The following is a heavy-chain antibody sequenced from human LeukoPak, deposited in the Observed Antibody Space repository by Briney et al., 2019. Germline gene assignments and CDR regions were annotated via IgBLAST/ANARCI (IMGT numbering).Heavy chain of an antibody. CDR1: GFTFSNYA. Sequence: GGSLRLSCAAPGFTFSNYAMSWVRQAPGKGLEWVSVIGGSGGGTYYADSVKGRFTVSRDNSRNTLYVQMNSLRAEDTAVYYCAKGLGDSIGYYGRPIDYWGQGTLVTVSS. V-gene: IGHV3-23*01. CDR3: AKGLGDSIGYYGRPIDY. J-gene: IGHJ4*02. CDR2: IGGSGGGT. D-gene: IGHD3-22*01.